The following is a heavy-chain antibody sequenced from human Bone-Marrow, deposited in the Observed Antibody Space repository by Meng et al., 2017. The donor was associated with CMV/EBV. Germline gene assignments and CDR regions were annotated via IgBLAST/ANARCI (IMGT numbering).Heavy chain of an antibody. V-gene: IGHV1-2*02. D-gene: IGHD3-3*01. CDR2: INPNSGGT. J-gene: IGHJ4*02. Sequence: ASVKVSCKASGYTFTGYYMHWVRQAPGQGLEWMGWINPNSGGTNYAQKFQGRVTMTRDTSTRTASMELRSLRSDDTAVYYCARGGGGYYIDFWGQGTLVTVSS. CDR3: ARGGGGYYIDF. CDR1: GYTFTGYY.